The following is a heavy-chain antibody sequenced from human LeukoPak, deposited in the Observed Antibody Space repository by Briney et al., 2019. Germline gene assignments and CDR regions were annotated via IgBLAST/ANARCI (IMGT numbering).Heavy chain of an antibody. D-gene: IGHD5-18*01. CDR3: AKSFQLWLRREGFDY. J-gene: IGHJ4*02. V-gene: IGHV3-30*18. CDR2: ISYDGSNK. CDR1: GFTFSSYG. Sequence: GRSLRLSCAASGFTFSSYGMHWVRQAPGKGLEWVAVISYDGSNKYYADSVKGRFTISRDNSKNTLYLQMNSLRAEDTAVYYCAKSFQLWLRREGFDYWGQGTLVTVSS.